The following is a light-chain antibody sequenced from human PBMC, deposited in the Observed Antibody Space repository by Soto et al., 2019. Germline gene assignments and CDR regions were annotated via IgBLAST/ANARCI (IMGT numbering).Light chain of an antibody. CDR3: QQYNNWPPMT. CDR2: GAS. Sequence: EIVMTQSPATLSVSPGERATLSCRASQSVSSNFAWYQQKPGQAPRLLIYGASTRAPGIPARFSGSGSGTEFTLTISSLQSEDFAVYYCQQYNNWPPMTFGPGTKVDIK. CDR1: QSVSSN. J-gene: IGKJ3*01. V-gene: IGKV3-15*01.